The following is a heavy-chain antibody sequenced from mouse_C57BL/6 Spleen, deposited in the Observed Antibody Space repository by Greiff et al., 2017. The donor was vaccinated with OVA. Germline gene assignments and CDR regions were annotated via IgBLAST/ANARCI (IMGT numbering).Heavy chain of an antibody. CDR1: GYSFTGYY. CDR3: ARNYGSSYRYFDV. V-gene: IGHV1-43*01. Sequence: EVKVIESGPELVKPGASVKISCKASGYSFTGYYMHWVKQSSEKSLEWIGEINPSTGGTSYNQKFKGKATLTVDKSSSTAYMQLKSLTSEDSAVYYCARNYGSSYRYFDVWGTGTTVSVSS. CDR2: INPSTGGT. D-gene: IGHD1-1*01. J-gene: IGHJ1*03.